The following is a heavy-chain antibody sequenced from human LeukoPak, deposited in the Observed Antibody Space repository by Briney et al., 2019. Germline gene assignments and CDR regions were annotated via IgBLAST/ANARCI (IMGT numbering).Heavy chain of an antibody. CDR1: GGSLSGNY. CDR2: GTHDGVT. J-gene: IGHJ4*02. V-gene: IGHV4-34*01. Sequence: SETLSLTCAVHGGSLSGNYWSWIRQPPGKGLQWIGQGTHDGVTTYNPSLKSRVTISVDTPRNQVSLKVTSLTAADTAVYYCARGLNILDYWGQGTLVAVSS. CDR3: ARGLNILDY.